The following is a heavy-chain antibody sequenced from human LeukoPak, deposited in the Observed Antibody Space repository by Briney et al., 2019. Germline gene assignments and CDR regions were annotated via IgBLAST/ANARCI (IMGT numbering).Heavy chain of an antibody. Sequence: ASVKVSCKASGYTFSGYYMHWVRQAPGQGLEWVGWINPNSGGTNYAQKFQGRVTMTRDTSISTAYMELSGLRSDDTAIYYCATLGDISGYYLRDYWGQGTLVTVSS. CDR1: GYTFSGYY. CDR3: ATLGDISGYYLRDY. J-gene: IGHJ4*02. D-gene: IGHD3-22*01. CDR2: INPNSGGT. V-gene: IGHV1-2*02.